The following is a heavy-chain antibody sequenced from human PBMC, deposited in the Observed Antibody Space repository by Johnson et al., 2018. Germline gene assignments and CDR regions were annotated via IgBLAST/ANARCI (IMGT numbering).Heavy chain of an antibody. J-gene: IGHJ6*03. Sequence: QVQLQESGGGVVQPGKSLRLSCVASGFTFASYVLHWVRRAPGKGLEWVAIISRDGTKKYYIDSVKGRFNISRDNSKNTLFLQMNTLRAEDTAVYYCAKGTQMLYYYYMDVWGKGTTVTVSS. CDR3: AKGTQMLYYYYMDV. D-gene: IGHD2-8*01. V-gene: IGHV3-30*18. CDR1: GFTFASYV. CDR2: ISRDGTKK.